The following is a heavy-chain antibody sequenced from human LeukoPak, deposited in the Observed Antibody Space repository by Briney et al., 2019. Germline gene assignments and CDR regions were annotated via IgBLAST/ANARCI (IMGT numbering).Heavy chain of an antibody. Sequence: GGSLRLSCAASGFTFSSYSMNWVRQAPGKGLEWVSSISSSSSYIYYADSVKGRFTISRDNAKNSLYLRMNSLRAEDTAVYYCARDKRTAVANMDVWGKGTTVTVSS. CDR2: ISSSSSYI. V-gene: IGHV3-21*01. J-gene: IGHJ6*03. D-gene: IGHD6-19*01. CDR1: GFTFSSYS. CDR3: ARDKRTAVANMDV.